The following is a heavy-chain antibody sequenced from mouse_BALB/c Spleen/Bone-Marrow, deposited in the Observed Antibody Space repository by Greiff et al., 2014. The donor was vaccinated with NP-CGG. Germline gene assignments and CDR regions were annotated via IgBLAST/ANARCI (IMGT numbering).Heavy chain of an antibody. J-gene: IGHJ4*01. CDR1: GYTFTSYY. CDR2: INPSNGGT. CDR3: SRGRRDALDY. Sequence: LQQSGAELVKPGASVKLSCKASGYTFTSYYMYWVKQRPGQGLEWFGEINPSNGGTNFNEKFKNKATLTVDKSSSTAYMQLSSLTSEDSAVYYCSRGRRDALDYWGQGTSVTVSP. V-gene: IGHV1S81*02.